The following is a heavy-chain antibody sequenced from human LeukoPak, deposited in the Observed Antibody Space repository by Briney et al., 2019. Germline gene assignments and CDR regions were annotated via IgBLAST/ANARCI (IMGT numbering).Heavy chain of an antibody. CDR1: GGSISSGSYY. Sequence: SQTLSLTCTVSGGSISSGSYYWSWIRQPAGKGLEWIGRIYTSGSTNYNPSLKSRVTISVDTSKNQFSLKLSSVTAADTVVYYCAREVYGSGSYPAARDPDAFDIWGQGTMVTVSS. V-gene: IGHV4-61*02. CDR2: IYTSGST. D-gene: IGHD1-26*01. J-gene: IGHJ3*02. CDR3: AREVYGSGSYPAARDPDAFDI.